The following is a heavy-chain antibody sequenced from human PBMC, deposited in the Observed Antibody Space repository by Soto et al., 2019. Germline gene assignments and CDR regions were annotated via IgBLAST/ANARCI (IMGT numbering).Heavy chain of an antibody. CDR1: GGSISSYY. V-gene: IGHV4-59*01. CDR2: IYYSGST. J-gene: IGHJ5*02. D-gene: IGHD3-22*01. CDR3: AGSTYYYDSSGYYPFDP. Sequence: SETLSLTCTVSGGSISSYYWSWIRQPPGKGLEWIGYIYYSGSTNYNPSLKSRVTISVDTSKNQFSLKLSSVTAADTAVYYCAGSTYYYDSSGYYPFDPWGQGTLVTVSS.